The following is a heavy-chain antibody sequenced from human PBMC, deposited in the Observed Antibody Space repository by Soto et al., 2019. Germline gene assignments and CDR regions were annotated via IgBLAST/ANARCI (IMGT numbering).Heavy chain of an antibody. CDR1: GFTFRNYA. J-gene: IGHJ6*02. D-gene: IGHD3-16*02. CDR3: AKEGGLRLGELSLYYYYGMDV. Sequence: EVQMLESGGGLVQPGGSLRLSCAASGFTFRNYAMSWVRQAPAKGLESVSSISGSGGNTYYADSVKGRFTISRDNSKNTLYLAMSSLRAEDQAVYYWAKEGGLRLGELSLYYYYGMDVWGQGTTVTVSS. CDR2: ISGSGGNT. V-gene: IGHV3-23*01.